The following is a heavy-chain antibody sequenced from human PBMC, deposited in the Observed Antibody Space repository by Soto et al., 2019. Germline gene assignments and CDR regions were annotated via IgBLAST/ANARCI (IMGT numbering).Heavy chain of an antibody. CDR1: GFTFSSYG. Sequence: GGSLRLSCAASGFTFSSYGMHWVRQAPGKGLEWVAVIWYDGSNKYYADSVKGRFTISRDNSKNTLYLQMNSLRAEDTAVYYCARDSDTQPQWFKKGDYFDYWGQGTLVTVSS. V-gene: IGHV3-33*01. J-gene: IGHJ4*02. D-gene: IGHD3-22*01. CDR2: IWYDGSNK. CDR3: ARDSDTQPQWFKKGDYFDY.